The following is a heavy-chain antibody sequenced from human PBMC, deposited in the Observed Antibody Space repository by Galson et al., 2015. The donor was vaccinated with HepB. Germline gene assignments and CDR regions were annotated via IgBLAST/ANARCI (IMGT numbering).Heavy chain of an antibody. CDR2: INHSGST. CDR3: ARRIYYYDSSGYYPQYYFDY. CDR1: GGSFSGYY. V-gene: IGHV4-34*01. D-gene: IGHD3-22*01. J-gene: IGHJ4*02. Sequence: ETLSLTCAVYGGSFSGYYWSWIRQPPGKGLEWIGEINHSGSTNYNPSLKSRVTISVDTSKNQFSLKLSSVTAADTAVYYCARRIYYYDSSGYYPQYYFDYWGQGTLVTVSS.